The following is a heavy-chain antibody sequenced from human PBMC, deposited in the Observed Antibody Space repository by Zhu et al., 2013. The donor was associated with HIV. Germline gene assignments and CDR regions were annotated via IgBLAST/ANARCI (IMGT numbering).Heavy chain of an antibody. J-gene: IGHJ6*02. D-gene: IGHD6-13*01. CDR3: ARDRLVSWYVDYYYGMDV. Sequence: QVQLVQSGAEVKKPGSSVKVSCKASGGTFSSYAISWVRQAPGQGLEWMGGIIPIFGTANYAQKFQGRVTITADESTSTAYMELSSLRSEDTAVYYCARDRLVSWYVDYYYGMDVWGQGTTVTVSS. CDR1: GGTFSSYA. CDR2: IIPIFGTA. V-gene: IGHV1-69*12.